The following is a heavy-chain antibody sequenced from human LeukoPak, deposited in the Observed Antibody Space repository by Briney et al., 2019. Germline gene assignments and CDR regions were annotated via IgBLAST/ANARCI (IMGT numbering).Heavy chain of an antibody. CDR2: ITDRGVYT. CDR1: GFTFSNSA. V-gene: IGHV3-23*01. D-gene: IGHD2-15*01. Sequence: GGSLGLSCVASGFTFSNSAMSWVRQAPGKGLEWVSAITDRGVYTYYADSVKGRFTISRDNSKDTLYLQMDSLRAEDTAVYYCAKGALRSCSVRTCYPLDSWGPGTLVTVSS. CDR3: AKGALRSCSVRTCYPLDS. J-gene: IGHJ4*02.